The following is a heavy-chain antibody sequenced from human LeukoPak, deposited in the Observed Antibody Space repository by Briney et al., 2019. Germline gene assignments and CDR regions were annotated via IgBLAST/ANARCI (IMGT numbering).Heavy chain of an antibody. CDR1: GGSISSSSYY. CDR3: ARSLEDLWLTIWDAFDI. D-gene: IGHD5-18*01. Sequence: PSETLSLTCTVSGGSISSSSYYWGWIRQPPGKGLEWIGSIYYSGSTYYNPSLKSRVTISVDTSENQFSLKLSSVTAADTAVYYCARSLEDLWLTIWDAFDIWGQGTMVTVSS. J-gene: IGHJ3*02. V-gene: IGHV4-39*01. CDR2: IYYSGST.